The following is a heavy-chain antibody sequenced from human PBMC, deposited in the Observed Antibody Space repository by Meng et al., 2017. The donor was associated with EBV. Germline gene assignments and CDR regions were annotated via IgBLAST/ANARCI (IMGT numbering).Heavy chain of an antibody. J-gene: IGHJ4*02. V-gene: IGHV3-23*01. CDR1: GLTFRNYG. Sequence: LDLGEGWFSPGCSLRFSGTAFGLTFRNYGSTWVRQAPGKGMEWVSSINTSGGNTHYADSVEGRFTISRDNSKNTLYLQMNSLRAEDTAVYYCANQLWDGGEWGQGTLVTVSS. CDR2: INTSGGNT. CDR3: ANQLWDGGE. D-gene: IGHD3-16*01.